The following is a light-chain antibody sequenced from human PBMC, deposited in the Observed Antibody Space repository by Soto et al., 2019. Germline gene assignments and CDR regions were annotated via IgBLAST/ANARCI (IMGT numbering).Light chain of an antibody. CDR1: QSIDSSY. V-gene: IGKV3-20*01. Sequence: EIVLTQSPGTLSLSPGERVTLSCRASQSIDSSYLAWYQQKPGQAPRLLIHGTSIRATGIPDRVSGSGSGTDFTLTISGLEPEDFAVYYCHQYGSSPYTFGQGTKLEI. CDR2: GTS. CDR3: HQYGSSPYT. J-gene: IGKJ2*01.